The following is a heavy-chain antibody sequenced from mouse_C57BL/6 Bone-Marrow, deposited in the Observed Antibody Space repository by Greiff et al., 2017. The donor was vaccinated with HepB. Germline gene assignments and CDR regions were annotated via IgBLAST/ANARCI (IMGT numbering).Heavy chain of an antibody. V-gene: IGHV1-55*01. CDR3: ARWAGRSWYFDV. Sequence: QVQLQQPGAELVKPGASVKMSCKASGYTFTSYWITWVKQRPGQGLEWIGDIYPGSGSTNYNEKFKSKATLPVDTSSSTAYMQLRSLTSEDSAVYYCARWAGRSWYFDVWGTGTTVTVSS. CDR2: IYPGSGST. J-gene: IGHJ1*03. D-gene: IGHD1-1*01. CDR1: GYTFTSYW.